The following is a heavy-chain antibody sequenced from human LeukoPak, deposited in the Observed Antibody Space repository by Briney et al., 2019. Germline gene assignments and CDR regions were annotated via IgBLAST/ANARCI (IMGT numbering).Heavy chain of an antibody. Sequence: ASVKVSCKTSGYTFVNYGINWVRQAPGQGLEWMGWISLKSGSAGYAQRVQGRVTLTTDTSTNTAYMELRSLRADDTAAYYCARVSYLRPYQLDSWGQRTLVSISS. CDR3: ARVSYLRPYQLDS. V-gene: IGHV1-18*01. CDR1: GYTFVNYG. CDR2: ISLKSGSA. D-gene: IGHD2-2*01. J-gene: IGHJ4*02.